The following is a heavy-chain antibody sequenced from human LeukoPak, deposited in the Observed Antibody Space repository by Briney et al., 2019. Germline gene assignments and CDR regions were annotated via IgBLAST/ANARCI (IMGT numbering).Heavy chain of an antibody. CDR1: GYTFTGYY. CDR2: INPNSGGT. CDR3: ARDLAYSSSLDY. Sequence: GASVKVSCKASGYTFTGYYMHWVRQAPGQGLGWMGWINPNSGGTNYAQKFQGRVTMTRDTSISTAYMELSRLRSDDTAVYYCARDLAYSSSLDYWGQGTLVTVSS. J-gene: IGHJ4*02. V-gene: IGHV1-2*02. D-gene: IGHD6-13*01.